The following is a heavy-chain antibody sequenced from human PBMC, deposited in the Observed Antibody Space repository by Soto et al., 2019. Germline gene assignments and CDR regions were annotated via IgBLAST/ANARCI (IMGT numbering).Heavy chain of an antibody. J-gene: IGHJ4*01. CDR1: GFNLSNYA. CDR2: ISYDGSNK. D-gene: IGHD6-13*01. CDR3: AKLSPPINDLAEPGPDD. V-gene: IGHV3-30-3*02. Sequence: GSLCLACVPAGFNLSNYAMYWVGHAPGKGLEWVGVISYDGSNKYYADSVKGRFTISTENAKNTPYLQMNRRRAEDTAVYYCAKLSPPINDLAEPGPDDWGHGTLVTVSS.